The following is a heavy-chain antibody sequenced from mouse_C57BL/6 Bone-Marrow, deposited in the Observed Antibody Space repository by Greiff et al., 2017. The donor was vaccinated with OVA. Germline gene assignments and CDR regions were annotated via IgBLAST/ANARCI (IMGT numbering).Heavy chain of an antibody. CDR1: GYTFTDYY. J-gene: IGHJ3*01. CDR3: ARGSSYGWFAY. D-gene: IGHD1-1*01. V-gene: IGHV1-19*01. Sequence: EVQLVESGPVLVKPGASVKMSCKASGYTFTDYYMNWVKQSHGKSLEWIGVINPYNGGTSYNQKFKGKATLTVDKSSSTAYMELNSLTSEDSAVYYCARGSSYGWFAYWGQGTLVTVSA. CDR2: INPYNGGT.